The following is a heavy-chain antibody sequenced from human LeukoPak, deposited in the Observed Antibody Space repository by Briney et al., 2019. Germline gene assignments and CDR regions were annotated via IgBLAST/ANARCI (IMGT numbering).Heavy chain of an antibody. J-gene: IGHJ6*02. CDR1: GFTVSSNY. Sequence: GGSLRLSCAASGFTVSSNYMSWVRQAPGKGLEGVSVIYSGGSTYYADSVKGRFTISRHNSKNTLYLQMNSLRAEDTAVYYCASPTPTTVITIPGDYYYGMDVWGQGTTVTVSS. CDR2: IYSGGST. V-gene: IGHV3-53*01. D-gene: IGHD3-3*01. CDR3: ASPTPTTVITIPGDYYYGMDV.